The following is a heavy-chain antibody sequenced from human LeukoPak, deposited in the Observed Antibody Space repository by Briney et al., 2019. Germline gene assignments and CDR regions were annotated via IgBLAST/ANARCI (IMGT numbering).Heavy chain of an antibody. Sequence: SETLSLTCAVYGGSFSGFYWSWIRQPPGKGLEWIGEIHHSGSTNYNPSLKSRVTRSVDTSKNQFSLKLSSVTDADTAVYYCARMREIAATCISGGDYWGQGTLVTVSS. V-gene: IGHV4-34*01. D-gene: IGHD6-13*01. CDR3: ARMREIAATCISGGDY. J-gene: IGHJ4*02. CDR1: GGSFSGFY. CDR2: IHHSGST.